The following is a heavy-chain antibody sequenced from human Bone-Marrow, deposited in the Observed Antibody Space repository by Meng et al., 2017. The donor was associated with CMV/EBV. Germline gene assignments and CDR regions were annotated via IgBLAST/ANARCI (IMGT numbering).Heavy chain of an antibody. CDR3: ARVMSRGFPRYCSSTSCDKRGMDV. CDR1: GYTFTSYG. CDR2: ISAYNGNT. J-gene: IGHJ6*02. D-gene: IGHD2-2*02. Sequence: ASVKVSCKASGYTFTSYGISWVRQAPGQGLEWMGWISAYNGNTNYAQKLQGRVTMTTDTSTSTAYMELRSLRSDDTAVYYCARVMSRGFPRYCSSTSCDKRGMDVWDQGTTVTVSS. V-gene: IGHV1-18*01.